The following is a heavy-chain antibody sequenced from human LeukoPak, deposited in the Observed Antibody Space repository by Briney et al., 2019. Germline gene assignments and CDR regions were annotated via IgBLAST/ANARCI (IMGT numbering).Heavy chain of an antibody. D-gene: IGHD6-13*01. CDR2: IWYDGSNK. Sequence: GGSLRLSCAASGFTFSSYAMSWVRQAPGKGLEWVAVIWYDGSNKYYADSVKGRFTISRDNSKNTLYLQMNSLRAEDTAVYYCARDLAAAGILDEYFQHWGQGTLVTVSS. CDR3: ARDLAAAGILDEYFQH. J-gene: IGHJ1*01. V-gene: IGHV3-33*08. CDR1: GFTFSSYA.